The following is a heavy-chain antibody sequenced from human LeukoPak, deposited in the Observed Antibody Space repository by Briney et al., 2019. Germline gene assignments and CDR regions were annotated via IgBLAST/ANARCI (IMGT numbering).Heavy chain of an antibody. CDR1: GFTFSTYA. Sequence: PGGSLRLSCAASGFTFSTYAMHWVRQAPGKGLEWVAVISSDGSRKYYADSVKGRFTISRDDSKSTLYLQMNSLRAEDTAVYYCAREDRYSSGQYYFDYWGQGTLVTVSS. J-gene: IGHJ4*02. V-gene: IGHV3-30*04. D-gene: IGHD6-19*01. CDR2: ISSDGSRK. CDR3: AREDRYSSGQYYFDY.